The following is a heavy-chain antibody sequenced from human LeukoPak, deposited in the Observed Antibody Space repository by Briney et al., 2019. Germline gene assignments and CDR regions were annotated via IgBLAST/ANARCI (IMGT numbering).Heavy chain of an antibody. Sequence: GASVKVSCKASGYTFTSYDINWVRQAPGQGLEWMGWMNPNNGNTGYAQKFQGRVTITRNASISTAYMELSSLRSGDTAVYYCAREVYYDSSGYYNWGQGTLVTVSS. D-gene: IGHD3-22*01. V-gene: IGHV1-8*03. CDR1: GYTFTSYD. CDR2: MNPNNGNT. J-gene: IGHJ4*02. CDR3: AREVYYDSSGYYN.